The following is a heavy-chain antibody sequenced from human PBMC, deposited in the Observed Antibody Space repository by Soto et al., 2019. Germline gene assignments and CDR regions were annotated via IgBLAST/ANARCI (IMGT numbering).Heavy chain of an antibody. CDR1: GYTFMNYY. J-gene: IGHJ4*02. D-gene: IGHD5-18*01. Sequence: QVQMVQSGAEVKKPGASVKLSCKASGYTFMNYYIHWVRQAPGQGLEWMGIINPNGYTSTLAQKFQGRLTVNSDTSTSTVYMELGSLSSEDTAVYYCARDLHGAFTTMVYWGQGSLVTVSS. V-gene: IGHV1-46*01. CDR2: INPNGYTS. CDR3: ARDLHGAFTTMVY.